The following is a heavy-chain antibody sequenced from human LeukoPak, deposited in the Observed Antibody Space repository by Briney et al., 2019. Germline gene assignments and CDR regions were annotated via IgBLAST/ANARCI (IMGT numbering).Heavy chain of an antibody. CDR1: GFTVRNNY. CDR2: IYADGRT. Sequence: GGSLRLSRAASGFTVRNNYMSWVRQAPGKGLEWVSVIYADGRTYYADSVKGRFTISRDNSKNTAHLQMHSLRAEDTAVYYCARFVGLGPITNYFDYWGQGTLVTVSS. CDR3: ARFVGLGPITNYFDY. J-gene: IGHJ4*02. V-gene: IGHV3-53*01. D-gene: IGHD3-3*01.